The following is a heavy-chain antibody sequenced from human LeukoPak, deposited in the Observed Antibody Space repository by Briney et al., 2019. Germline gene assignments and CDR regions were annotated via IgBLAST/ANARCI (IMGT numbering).Heavy chain of an antibody. CDR3: GGVVVVLAATGRHYYYYYYMDV. D-gene: IGHD2-2*01. V-gene: IGHV3-48*03. CDR1: GFTFSSYE. CDR2: ISSSGSTI. Sequence: GGSLRLSCAASGFTFSSYEMNWVRQAPGKGLEWVSYISSSGSTIYYADSVKGRFTISRDNAKNSLYLQMNSLRAEDTAVYYCGGVVVVLAATGRHYYYYYYMDVWGKGTTVTVSS. J-gene: IGHJ6*03.